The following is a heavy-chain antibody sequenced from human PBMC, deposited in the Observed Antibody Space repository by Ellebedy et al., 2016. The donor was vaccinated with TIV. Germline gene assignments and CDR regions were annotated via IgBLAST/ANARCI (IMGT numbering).Heavy chain of an antibody. D-gene: IGHD3-3*01. Sequence: GESLKISCAASGFTFSSYWMSWGRQAPGKGLEWVAHIKTDGSETYYVDSVKGRFTISRENAKNALFLQMDGLRVDDSAVYYCVGFGVFNLWGQGAPVTVSS. CDR3: VGFGVFNL. J-gene: IGHJ5*02. CDR2: IKTDGSET. V-gene: IGHV3-7*01. CDR1: GFTFSSYW.